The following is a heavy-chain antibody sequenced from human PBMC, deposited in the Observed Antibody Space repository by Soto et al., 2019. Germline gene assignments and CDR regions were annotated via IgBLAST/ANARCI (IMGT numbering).Heavy chain of an antibody. D-gene: IGHD1-26*01. J-gene: IGHJ4*02. Sequence: QLQLQESGPGLVKPSETLSLTCTVSGGSISSSSYYWGWIRQPPGKGLEWIGSIYYSGSTYYNPSLQRPGTLSVATSQNQFSLKLSSVTAADTAMYYCARPQVGAKGAFDYWGQGTLVTVSS. CDR3: ARPQVGAKGAFDY. V-gene: IGHV4-39*01. CDR2: IYYSGST. CDR1: GGSISSSSYY.